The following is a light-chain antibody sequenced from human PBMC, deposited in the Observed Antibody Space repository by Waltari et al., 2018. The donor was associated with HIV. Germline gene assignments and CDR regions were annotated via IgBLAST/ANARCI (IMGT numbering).Light chain of an antibody. Sequence: DIQMTQSPSSLSASVGDRVTITCRASQSISSYLNWYQQKPGKAPKLLIYAASSLQSGVPSRFSGSRSGTDFTLTISSLQPEDFATYYCQQSYSTPRALTFGGGTKVEIK. CDR3: QQSYSTPRALT. J-gene: IGKJ4*01. CDR1: QSISSY. V-gene: IGKV1-39*01. CDR2: AAS.